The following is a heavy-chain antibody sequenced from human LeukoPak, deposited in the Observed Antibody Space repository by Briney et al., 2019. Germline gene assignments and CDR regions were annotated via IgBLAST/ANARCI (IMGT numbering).Heavy chain of an antibody. D-gene: IGHD3-22*01. V-gene: IGHV3-48*03. Sequence: GGSLRLSCAASGFTFSSYEMNWVRQAPGKGLEWVSYISSSGSTIYYADSVKGRFTISRDNAKNSLYLQMNSPRAEDTAVYYCARYYDSSGYYSFDYWGQGTLVTVSS. CDR1: GFTFSSYE. CDR3: ARYYDSSGYYSFDY. J-gene: IGHJ4*02. CDR2: ISSSGSTI.